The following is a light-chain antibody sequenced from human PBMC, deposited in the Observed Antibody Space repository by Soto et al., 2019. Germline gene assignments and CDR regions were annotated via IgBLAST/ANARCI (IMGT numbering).Light chain of an antibody. Sequence: IHMTDSPSFLSASVVYRVTITFLASQAISNYLNWYQQRPGKAPNLLIFGAKTLQSGVPSRFSGSGYGTDFTLTITTLQPEDVGIYYCQQCHATPLTFGQGTRLEIK. CDR3: QQCHATPLT. J-gene: IGKJ5*01. CDR1: QAISNY. V-gene: IGKV1-39*01. CDR2: GAK.